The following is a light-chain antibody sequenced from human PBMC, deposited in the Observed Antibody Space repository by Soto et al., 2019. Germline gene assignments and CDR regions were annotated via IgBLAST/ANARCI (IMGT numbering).Light chain of an antibody. CDR2: GAS. V-gene: IGKV3-15*01. J-gene: IGKJ1*01. CDR1: QSVSSD. CDR3: QQYNNWPWT. Sequence: EIVTTQSPATLSVSPGERATLSCRTGQSVSSDLAWYQQKPGQAPRLLIYGASTRATGIPARFSGSGSGTEFTLTISSLQSEDSAVYYCQQYNNWPWTFGQGTKVEIK.